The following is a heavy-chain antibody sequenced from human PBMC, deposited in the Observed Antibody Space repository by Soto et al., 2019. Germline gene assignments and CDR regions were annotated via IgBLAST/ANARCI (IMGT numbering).Heavy chain of an antibody. Sequence: EVQLVESGGGLVQPGGSLRLSCAVAGFTFSSSEMYWVRQAPGKGLEWISYIHPSGQPIFYADSVKGRFTISRDNANNSLFLQMNSLRAEDTAVYYCARRASRWGKGTMVTVSS. CDR3: ARRASR. CDR2: IHPSGQPI. D-gene: IGHD1-26*01. V-gene: IGHV3-48*03. J-gene: IGHJ3*01. CDR1: GFTFSSSE.